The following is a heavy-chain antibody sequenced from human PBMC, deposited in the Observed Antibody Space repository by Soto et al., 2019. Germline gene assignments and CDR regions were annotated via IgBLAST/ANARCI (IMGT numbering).Heavy chain of an antibody. V-gene: IGHV1-3*01. J-gene: IGHJ4*02. CDR2: INAGNGNT. D-gene: IGHD2-21*02. CDR3: VRICGGDCYAFDY. CDR1: GYTFTSYA. Sequence: GASVKVSCKASGYTFTSYAMHWVRQAPGQRLEWMGWINAGNGNTKYSQKFQGRVTITRDTSASTAYMELSSLRSEDTAVYYCVRICGGDCYAFDYWGQGTLVTVSS.